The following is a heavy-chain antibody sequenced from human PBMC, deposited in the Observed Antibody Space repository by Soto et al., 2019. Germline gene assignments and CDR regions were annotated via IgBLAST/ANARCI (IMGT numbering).Heavy chain of an antibody. CDR1: GNTFASHG. CDR2: ISGFNGQT. D-gene: IGHD3-10*01. J-gene: IGHJ4*02. V-gene: IGHV1-18*01. Sequence: QVQLVQSGPEVKKPGASVKVSCKASGNTFASHGFSWVRQAPGQGLEWMGWISGFNGQTNYALKFRGRFTLTTDTSTSTAYMELRSLRSDDTAVYFCARVDPRGVAVVRDYWGQGTLVTVSS. CDR3: ARVDPRGVAVVRDY.